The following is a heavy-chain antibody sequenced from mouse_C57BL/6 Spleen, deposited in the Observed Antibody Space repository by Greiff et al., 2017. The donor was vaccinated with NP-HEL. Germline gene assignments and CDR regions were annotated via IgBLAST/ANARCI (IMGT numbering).Heavy chain of an antibody. CDR3: ARGGFITTVVDGLAY. V-gene: IGHV1-9*01. CDR2: IFPGSGCT. D-gene: IGHD1-1*01. CDR1: GYTFTGYW. J-gene: IGHJ3*01. Sequence: VQLQQSGAELMKPGASVKLSCKATGYTFTGYWIEWVKQRPGHGLEWIGEIFPGSGCTNYNEKFKGKATFTADTSSNTAYMQLSSLTTEDSDNYYCARGGFITTVVDGLAYWGQGTLVTVSA.